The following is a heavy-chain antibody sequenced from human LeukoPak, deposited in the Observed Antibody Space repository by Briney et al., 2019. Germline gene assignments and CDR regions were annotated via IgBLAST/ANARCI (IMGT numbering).Heavy chain of an antibody. CDR1: GFTFTTYA. CDR2: ISGSSSYI. J-gene: IGHJ4*02. V-gene: IGHV3-21*01. CDR3: AREYDSSGYSFDY. D-gene: IGHD3-22*01. Sequence: GSLRLSCAASGFTFTTYAMSWVRQAPGKGLEWVSAISGSSSYIYYADSVKGRFTISRDNAKNSLYLQMNSLRAEDTAVYYCAREYDSSGYSFDYWGQGTLVTVSS.